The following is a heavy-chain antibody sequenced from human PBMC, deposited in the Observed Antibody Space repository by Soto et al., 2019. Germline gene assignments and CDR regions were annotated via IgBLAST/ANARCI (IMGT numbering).Heavy chain of an antibody. CDR3: ARHLTVTHDYCPDY. Sequence: PGESLKISCKGPGYTFSSNWIGWVRQMPGKGLEWMGIIYPGDSDTRYSPSFQGQVTISADKSISTAYLQWSSLKASDTAMYYCARHLTVTHDYCPDYWGQGTLVTVSS. D-gene: IGHD5-12*01. J-gene: IGHJ4*02. CDR2: IYPGDSDT. CDR1: GYTFSSNW. V-gene: IGHV5-51*01.